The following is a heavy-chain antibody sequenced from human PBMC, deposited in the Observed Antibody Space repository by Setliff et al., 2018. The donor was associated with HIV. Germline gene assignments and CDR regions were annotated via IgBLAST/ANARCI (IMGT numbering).Heavy chain of an antibody. D-gene: IGHD3-22*01. V-gene: IGHV1-18*01. J-gene: IGHJ4*02. CDR1: GYTFVSYG. Sequence: ASVKVSCKASGYTFVSYGISWVRQAPGQGLEWMGWISAHNNKTNYAQKVQGRVTMTTDTSTSTAYMELRSLRSDDTAVYYCARDLGRYYDSSGYYWGQGTPVTVSS. CDR3: ARDLGRYYDSSGYY. CDR2: ISAHNNKT.